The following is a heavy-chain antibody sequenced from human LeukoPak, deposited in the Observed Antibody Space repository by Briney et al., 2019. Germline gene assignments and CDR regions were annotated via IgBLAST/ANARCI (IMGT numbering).Heavy chain of an antibody. CDR2: IYYSGST. CDR3: ASIDFWSDY. CDR1: GGSITTSSYY. Sequence: PSETLSLTCTVSGGSITTSSYYWGWIRQPPGKGLEWIGIIYYSGSTRHNPSLKSRVTMSVDTSKTQFSLKVSSVTAADTAVYYCASIDFWSDYWGQGTLVTVSS. V-gene: IGHV4-39*07. D-gene: IGHD3-3*01. J-gene: IGHJ4*02.